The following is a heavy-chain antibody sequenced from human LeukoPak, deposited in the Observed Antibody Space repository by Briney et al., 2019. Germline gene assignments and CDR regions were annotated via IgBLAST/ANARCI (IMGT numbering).Heavy chain of an antibody. Sequence: SETLSLTCTVSGGSISSSSYYWGWIRQPPGKGLEWIGSIYYSGSTYYNPSLKSRVTISVDTSKNQFSLKLSSVTAADTAVYYCARASWYSSGWYRDWFDPWGQGTLVTVSS. J-gene: IGHJ5*02. CDR2: IYYSGST. CDR1: GGSISSSSYY. CDR3: ARASWYSSGWYRDWFDP. V-gene: IGHV4-39*07. D-gene: IGHD6-19*01.